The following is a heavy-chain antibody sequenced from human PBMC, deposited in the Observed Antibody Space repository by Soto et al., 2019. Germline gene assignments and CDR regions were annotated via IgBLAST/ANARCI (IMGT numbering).Heavy chain of an antibody. V-gene: IGHV4-30-4*01. D-gene: IGHD3-10*01. CDR2: IYYSGST. CDR3: ARSPRVWFDP. Sequence: PSETLSLTCTVSGGSISSGDYYWSWIRQPPGKGLEWIGYIYYSGSTYYNPSLKSRVTISVDTSKNQFSLKLSYGTAADTAVYFCARSPRVWFDPWGQRTRVTVSS. CDR1: GGSISSGDYY. J-gene: IGHJ5*02.